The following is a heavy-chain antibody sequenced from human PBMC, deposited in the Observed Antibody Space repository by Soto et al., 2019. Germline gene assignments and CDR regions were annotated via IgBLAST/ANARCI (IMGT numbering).Heavy chain of an antibody. CDR2: IYWNDDK. D-gene: IGHD7-27*01. Sequence: SGPTLVNPTQTLTLTCTFSGFSGITIGVGVGWIRQPPGKALEWLALIYWNDDKRYSPSLKSRLTITKDTSKNQVVLTMTNMDPVDTATYYCAHELTEAYFDYWGQGTLVTVSS. J-gene: IGHJ4*02. CDR1: GFSGITIGVG. CDR3: AHELTEAYFDY. V-gene: IGHV2-5*01.